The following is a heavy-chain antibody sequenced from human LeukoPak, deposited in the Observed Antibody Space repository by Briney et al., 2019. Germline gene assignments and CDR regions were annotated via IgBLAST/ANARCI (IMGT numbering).Heavy chain of an antibody. CDR3: ARGWRGRRGSDGYYFGY. J-gene: IGHJ4*02. CDR1: GYTFTSYD. D-gene: IGHD1-26*01. CDR2: MNPNSGNT. V-gene: IGHV1-8*01. Sequence: GASVKVSCKASGYTFTSYDINWVRQATGQGLEWMGWMNPNSGNTGYAQKFQGRVTITRNTSISTAYMELSSLGSDDTAVYYCARGWRGRRGSDGYYFGYWGQGILVTVSS.